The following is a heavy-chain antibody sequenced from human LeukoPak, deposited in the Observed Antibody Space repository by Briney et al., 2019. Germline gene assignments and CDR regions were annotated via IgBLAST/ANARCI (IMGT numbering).Heavy chain of an antibody. D-gene: IGHD3-22*01. CDR3: AAGAVESYYSDTRDYYIDGFDL. J-gene: IGHJ3*01. Sequence: SVKVSCKASGFTFSTSGVQWVRQTRGQGLEWIGWIVVGSGDSDYAQNFRERVTITRDMSTNTAYMVLSSLRSEDTAVYFCAAGAVESYYSDTRDYYIDGFDLWGQGTLVTVSS. V-gene: IGHV1-58*01. CDR1: GFTFSTSG. CDR2: IVVGSGDS.